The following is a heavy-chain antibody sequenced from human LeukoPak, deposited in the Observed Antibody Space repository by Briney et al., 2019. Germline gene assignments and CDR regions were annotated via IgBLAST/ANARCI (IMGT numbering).Heavy chain of an antibody. CDR3: ARTIQYYDFWSGYYTGPTYYYYGMDV. D-gene: IGHD3-3*01. CDR1: GYTFTSYD. J-gene: IGHJ6*02. V-gene: IGHV1-8*01. CDR2: MNPNSGNT. Sequence: EASVKVSCTASGYTFTSYDINWVRQATGQGLEWMGWMNPNSGNTGYAQKFQGRVTMTRNTSISTAYMELSSLRSEDTAVYYCARTIQYYDFWSGYYTGPTYYYYGMDVWGQGTTVTVSS.